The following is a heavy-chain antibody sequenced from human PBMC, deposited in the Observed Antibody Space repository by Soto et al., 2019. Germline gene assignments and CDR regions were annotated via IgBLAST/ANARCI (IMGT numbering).Heavy chain of an antibody. CDR1: GYSFTGYY. CDR2: IDPNSGGT. Sequence: ASVKVSCKASGYSFTGYYMHWVRQAPGQGLEWMGWIDPNSGGTNYAQKFQGRVTMTRDTSISTAYMELSRLRSDDTAVYYCATHRCSVSSSYSVDYRGQGTLLT. V-gene: IGHV1-2*02. J-gene: IGHJ4*02. CDR3: ATHRCSVSSSYSVDY. D-gene: IGHD2-15*01.